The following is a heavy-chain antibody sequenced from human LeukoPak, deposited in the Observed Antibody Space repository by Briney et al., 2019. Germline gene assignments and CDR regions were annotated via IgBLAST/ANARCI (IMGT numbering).Heavy chain of an antibody. J-gene: IGHJ4*02. CDR3: ARGEGQRQLVHIH. CDR2: INHIVST. CDR1: GGSFSGYY. V-gene: IGHV4-34*01. D-gene: IGHD6-13*01. Sequence: SETLSLTCAVYGGSFSGYYYTWLRQPPGKGLEWIGEINHIVSTTYNPPLTSRALILVDTSENQFSLKLRSVTAADTAVYYCARGEGQRQLVHIHWGQGTLVTVYS.